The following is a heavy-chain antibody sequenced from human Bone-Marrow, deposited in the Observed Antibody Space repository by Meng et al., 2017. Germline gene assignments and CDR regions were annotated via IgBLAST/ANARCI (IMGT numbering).Heavy chain of an antibody. CDR1: GYTFTSYG. CDR3: ASPRYCSGGSCPLYFDY. D-gene: IGHD2-15*01. J-gene: IGHJ4*02. Sequence: SVKVSCKASGYTFTSYGISWVRQAPGQGLEWMGGIIPIFGTANYAQKFQGRVTITADESTSTAYMELSSLRSEDMAVYYCASPRYCSGGSCPLYFDYWGQGTLVTVSS. CDR2: IIPIFGTA. V-gene: IGHV1-69*13.